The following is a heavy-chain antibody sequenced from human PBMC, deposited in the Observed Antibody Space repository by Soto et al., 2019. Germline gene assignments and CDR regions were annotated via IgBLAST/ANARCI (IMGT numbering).Heavy chain of an antibody. V-gene: IGHV3-74*01. Sequence: EVQLVESGGGLVQPGGSLRLSCAASGFTFSSYWMHWVRQAPGKGLVWVSRINSDGSSTSYADSVKGRFTISRDNAKNTLYLQMNSMRAEETAVYYCARTHASGIAAAGTRVSYWGQGTLVTVSS. CDR1: GFTFSSYW. CDR3: ARTHASGIAAAGTRVSY. D-gene: IGHD6-13*01. CDR2: INSDGSST. J-gene: IGHJ4*02.